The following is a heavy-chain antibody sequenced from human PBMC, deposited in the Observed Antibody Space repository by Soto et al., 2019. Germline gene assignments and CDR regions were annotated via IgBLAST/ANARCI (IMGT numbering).Heavy chain of an antibody. CDR3: AREWDSSGYYPADY. V-gene: IGHV1-2*02. CDR1: GYTFTGYY. Sequence: AASVKVSCKASGYTFTGYYMHWVRQAPGQGLEWMGWINPNSGGTNYAQKFQGRVTMTRDTSISTAYMELSRLRSDDTAVYYCAREWDSSGYYPADYWGQGTLVTVSS. D-gene: IGHD3-22*01. J-gene: IGHJ4*02. CDR2: INPNSGGT.